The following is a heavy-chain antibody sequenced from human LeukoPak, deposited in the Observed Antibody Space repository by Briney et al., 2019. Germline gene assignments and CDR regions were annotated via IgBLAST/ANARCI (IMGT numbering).Heavy chain of an antibody. D-gene: IGHD4-17*01. Sequence: GGSLRLSCAASGFTFSSYSMNWVRQAPGKGLEWVSSISSSSSYIYYADSVKGRFTISRDNAKNSLYLQMNSLRAEDTAVYYCARDMTTVTTVNAVDYWGQGTLVTVSS. CDR2: ISSSSSYI. CDR3: ARDMTTVTTVNAVDY. CDR1: GFTFSSYS. V-gene: IGHV3-21*01. J-gene: IGHJ4*02.